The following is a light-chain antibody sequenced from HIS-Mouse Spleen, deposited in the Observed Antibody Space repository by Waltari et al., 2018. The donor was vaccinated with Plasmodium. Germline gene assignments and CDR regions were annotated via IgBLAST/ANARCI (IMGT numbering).Light chain of an antibody. CDR2: DAS. V-gene: IGKV3-11*01. Sequence: EIVLTQSTATLSLSPGVRATPSCRASQSVSSYLAWYQQKPGQAPRLLIYDASNRATGIPARFSGSGSGTDFTLTISSLEPEDFAVYYCQQRSNWPSLTFGGGTKVEIK. CDR3: QQRSNWPSLT. J-gene: IGKJ4*01. CDR1: QSVSSY.